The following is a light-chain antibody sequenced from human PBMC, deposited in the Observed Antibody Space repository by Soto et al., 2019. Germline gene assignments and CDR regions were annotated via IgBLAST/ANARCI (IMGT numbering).Light chain of an antibody. CDR1: SSKIGAGYD. CDR3: QSYDSSLSGVV. J-gene: IGLJ2*01. Sequence: QSALTQPPSVSGAPGQRVTISCTGSSSKIGAGYDVHWYQQLPGTAPKLLIYGNSNRPSGVPDRFSGSKSGTSASLAITGLQAEDEADYYCQSYDSSLSGVVFGGGTQLTVL. CDR2: GNS. V-gene: IGLV1-40*01.